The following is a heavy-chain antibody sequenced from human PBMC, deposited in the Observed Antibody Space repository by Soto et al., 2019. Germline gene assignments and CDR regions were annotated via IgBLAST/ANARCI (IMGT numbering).Heavy chain of an antibody. CDR1: GFTFSSYS. CDR2: ISSSSSTI. D-gene: IGHD2-2*01. V-gene: IGHV3-48*01. J-gene: IGHJ5*02. Sequence: EVQLVESGGGLVQPGGSLRLSCAASGFTFSSYSMNWVRQAPGKGLEWVSYISSSSSTIYYADSVKGRFTISRDNAKNSLYLQMNSLRAEDTAVYYCARDPVVVVPAAPDIAWFDPWGQGTLVTVSS. CDR3: ARDPVVVVPAAPDIAWFDP.